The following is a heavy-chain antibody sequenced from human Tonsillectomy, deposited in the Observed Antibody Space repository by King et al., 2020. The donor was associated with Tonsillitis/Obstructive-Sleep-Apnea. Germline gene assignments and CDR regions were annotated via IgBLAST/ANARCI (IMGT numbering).Heavy chain of an antibody. CDR3: ARVGVALAGYTYYAMDV. CDR1: GGSISSYY. D-gene: IGHD6-19*01. CDR2: IYSSGST. V-gene: IGHV4-59*01. Sequence: VQLQESGPGLVKPSETLSLICNVSGGSISSYYWSWIRQPPGKGLEWIGYIYSSGSTNYNPSLKSRVTISVDTSKNQFSLKLSSVTAADTAVYYCARVGVALAGYTYYAMDVWGQGTTVTVSS. J-gene: IGHJ6*02.